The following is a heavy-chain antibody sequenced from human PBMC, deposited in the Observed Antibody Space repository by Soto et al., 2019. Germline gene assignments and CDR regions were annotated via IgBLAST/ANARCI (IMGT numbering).Heavy chain of an antibody. CDR1: GLSFSNFA. Sequence: GGSLRLPCAPSGLSFSNFAMSWVGWVRQAPGQGLEWASTIGGGGRTSYADSVKGRFTTSRDNSKKRVYWEKNSLGAEDAAVYYWRNVYNRHYGADFDSWGQGTLVTVCS. J-gene: IGHJ4*02. CDR3: RNVYNRHYGADFDS. V-gene: IGHV3-23*01. CDR2: IGGGGRT. D-gene: IGHD1-7*01.